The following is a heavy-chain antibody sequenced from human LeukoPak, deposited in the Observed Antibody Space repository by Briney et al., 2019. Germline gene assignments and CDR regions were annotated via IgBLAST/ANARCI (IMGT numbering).Heavy chain of an antibody. CDR2: IKTDGSEK. CDR3: ATYSSLNRREFQF. J-gene: IGHJ1*01. D-gene: IGHD3-22*01. CDR1: GFTLSGYW. V-gene: IGHV3-7*01. Sequence: GGSLRLSCAASGFTLSGYWMGWVRQAPGKGLQWVANIKTDGSEKYYVDSVKGRFTISRDNAKNSLYLQMNSLRAEDTAVYYCATYSSLNRREFQFWGQGTLLTVSS.